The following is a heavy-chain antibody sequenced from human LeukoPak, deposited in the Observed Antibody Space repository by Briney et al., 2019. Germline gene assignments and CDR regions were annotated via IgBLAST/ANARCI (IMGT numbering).Heavy chain of an antibody. CDR2: MSGTVGST. V-gene: IGHV3-23*01. D-gene: IGHD4/OR15-4a*01. J-gene: IGHJ4*02. Sequence: GGSLRLSCAASGSTFSSSAMSWVRQAPGRGLEWVSTMSGTVGSTYYADSVKGRFTISRDNSKNTLYLQMNSLRAEDTAVYYCARRAGAYSHPYDYWGQGTLVTVSS. CDR3: ARRAGAYSHPYDY. CDR1: GSTFSSSA.